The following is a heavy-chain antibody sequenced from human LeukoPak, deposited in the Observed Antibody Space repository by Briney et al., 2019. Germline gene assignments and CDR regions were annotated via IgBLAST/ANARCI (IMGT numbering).Heavy chain of an antibody. J-gene: IGHJ4*02. D-gene: IGHD3-10*01. V-gene: IGHV3-30-3*01. CDR1: GFIFSNYA. CDR3: ARCFGSGTYYPYYFDY. Sequence: PGGSLRLSCAASGFIFSNYAMHWVRQAPGKGLEWVAIISYDGNSKVYADSVMGRFTISRDNSKKTLYLQMNSLRAEDTAVYHCARCFGSGTYYPYYFDYWGQGTLVTASS. CDR2: ISYDGNSK.